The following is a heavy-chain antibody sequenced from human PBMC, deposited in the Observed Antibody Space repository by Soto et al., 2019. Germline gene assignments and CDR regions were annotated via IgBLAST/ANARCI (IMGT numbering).Heavy chain of an antibody. Sequence: EVQLVESGGGLVKPGGSLRLSCAASGFTFSSYSMNWVRQAPGKGLEWVSSISSSSSYIYYADSVKGRFTISRDNAKNSLYLQMNSLRAEDTAVYYCERKKVVVVVAATTGGAFDIWGQGTMVTVSS. CDR1: GFTFSSYS. CDR2: ISSSSSYI. V-gene: IGHV3-21*01. J-gene: IGHJ3*02. D-gene: IGHD2-15*01. CDR3: ERKKVVVVVAATTGGAFDI.